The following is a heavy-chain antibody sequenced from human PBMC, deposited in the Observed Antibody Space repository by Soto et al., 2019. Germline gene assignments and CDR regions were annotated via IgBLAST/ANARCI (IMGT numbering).Heavy chain of an antibody. CDR1: GYTFTSYG. CDR2: ISAYNGNT. V-gene: IGHV1-18*01. CDR3: AREIGRNYDILTGYYNNYYYYYMEV. D-gene: IGHD3-9*01. J-gene: IGHJ6*03. Sequence: ASVKVSCKASGYTFTSYGISWVRQAPGQGLEWMGWISAYNGNTNYAQKLQGRVTMTTDTSTSTAYMELRSLRSDDTAVYYCAREIGRNYDILTGYYNNYYYYYMEVWGKGTTVTVSS.